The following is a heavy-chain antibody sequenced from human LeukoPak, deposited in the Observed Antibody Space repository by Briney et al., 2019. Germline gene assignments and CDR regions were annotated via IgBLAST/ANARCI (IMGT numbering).Heavy chain of an antibody. J-gene: IGHJ3*02. D-gene: IGHD2-8*02. CDR1: GFTVSSNY. V-gene: IGHV3-53*01. Sequence: GGSLRLSCAASGFTVSSNYMSWVRQAPGKGLEWVSVIYSGGSTYYADSVKGRFTISRDNSKNTLYLQMNSLRAEDTAVYYCARGVVDGSDAFDIWGQGTIVTVSS. CDR3: ARGVVDGSDAFDI. CDR2: IYSGGST.